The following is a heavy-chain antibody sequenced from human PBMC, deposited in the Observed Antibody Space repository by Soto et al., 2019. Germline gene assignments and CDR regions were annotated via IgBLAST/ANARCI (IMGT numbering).Heavy chain of an antibody. CDR2: IMPLYAKP. CDR1: GGTFNTYT. D-gene: IGHD1-26*01. J-gene: IGHJ6*02. CDR3: ASLNNWSSGDGRIDV. Sequence: VASVKVSCKASGGTFNTYTISWVRQVPGQGLEWMGGIMPLYAKPTYAQPFLGRLTIAADEHTSTVYMELSSLRSEDTALYYCASLNNWSSGDGRIDVWGRGTAVTVSS. V-gene: IGHV1-69*13.